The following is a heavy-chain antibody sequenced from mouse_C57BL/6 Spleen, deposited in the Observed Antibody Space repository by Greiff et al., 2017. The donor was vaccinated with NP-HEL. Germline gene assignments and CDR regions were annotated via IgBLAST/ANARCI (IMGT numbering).Heavy chain of an antibody. CDR3: GRAYGYGGYFDV. CDR2: IRSKSSNYAT. D-gene: IGHD2-2*01. CDR1: GFTFNTYA. V-gene: IGHV10-3*01. J-gene: IGHJ1*03. Sequence: EVQGVESGGGLVQPKGSLKLSCAASGFTFNTYAMHWVRQAPGKGLEWVARIRSKSSNYATYYADSVKDRFTISRDDSQSMLYLQMNNLQTEDTSMDYCGRAYGYGGYFDVWGTGTTVTVSS.